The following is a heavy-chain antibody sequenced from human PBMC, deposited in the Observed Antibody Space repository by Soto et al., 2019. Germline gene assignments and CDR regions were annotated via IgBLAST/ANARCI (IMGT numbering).Heavy chain of an antibody. CDR2: INSDGSST. J-gene: IGHJ4*02. Sequence: EVQLVESGGGLVQPGGSLRLSCAASGFTFSSYWMHWVRQAPGKGLVWVSRINSDGSSTSYADSVKGRFTISRDNAKNTLYLQVNSLRAEDTAVYYCAVAVAGPTAIGDWGQGTLVTVSS. CDR1: GFTFSSYW. D-gene: IGHD6-19*01. CDR3: AVAVAGPTAIGD. V-gene: IGHV3-74*01.